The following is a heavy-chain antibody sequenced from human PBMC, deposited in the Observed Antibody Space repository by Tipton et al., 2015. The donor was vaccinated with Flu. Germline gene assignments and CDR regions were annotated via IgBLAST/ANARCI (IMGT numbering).Heavy chain of an antibody. J-gene: IGHJ4*02. Sequence: GSLRLSCAASGFTFSTYWMSWVRQAPGEGLEWVANIKGDGSEIYYVDSVKGRFAISRNNAKNSLDLQMNSLRAEDTAVYYCAKVDSSKNYYDYWGQGTLVTVAS. D-gene: IGHD6-6*01. V-gene: IGHV3-7*03. CDR2: IKGDGSEI. CDR1: GFTFSTYW. CDR3: AKVDSSKNYYDY.